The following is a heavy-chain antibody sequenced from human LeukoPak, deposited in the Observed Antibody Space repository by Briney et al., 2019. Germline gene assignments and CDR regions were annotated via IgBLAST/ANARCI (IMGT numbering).Heavy chain of an antibody. CDR2: IYTSGST. D-gene: IGHD6-13*01. J-gene: IGHJ2*01. CDR1: GGPISSYY. CDR3: ARGLGSSSWYVAQRYWYFDL. V-gene: IGHV4-4*07. Sequence: SETLSLTCTVSGGPISSYYWSWIRQPAGKGLEWIGRIYTSGSTNYNPSLKSRVTTSVDTSKNQFSLKLSSVTAADTAVYYCARGLGSSSWYVAQRYWYFDLWGRGTLVTVSS.